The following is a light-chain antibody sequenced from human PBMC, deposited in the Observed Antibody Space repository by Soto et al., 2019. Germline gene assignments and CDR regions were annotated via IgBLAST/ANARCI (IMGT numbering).Light chain of an antibody. CDR3: QHYDGTA. J-gene: IGKJ2*01. V-gene: IGKV4-1*01. CDR1: QSVLYSSNNKNY. CDR2: WAS. Sequence: DIVMTQSPDSLAVSLGERATINCKSSQSVLYSSNNKNYLAWYQQKPGQPAKLLIYWASTRESGVPDRFSGRGAGTAFTLTTRGLQGEDVAVYSCQHYDGTAYGQGTKLVIK.